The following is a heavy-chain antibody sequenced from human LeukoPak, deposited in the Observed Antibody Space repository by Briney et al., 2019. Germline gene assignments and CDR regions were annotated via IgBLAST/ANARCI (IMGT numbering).Heavy chain of an antibody. CDR3: AGGYYYGSGRGAIDY. Sequence: SETLSLTCTVSGGSISTYYWSWIRQPPGRGLEWIGYIYYSGYTNYNPSLKSRVTISVDTSKNQFSLKLSSVTAADTAVYYCAGGYYYGSGRGAIDYWGQGTLVTVSS. CDR2: IYYSGYT. D-gene: IGHD3-10*01. J-gene: IGHJ4*02. CDR1: GGSISTYY. V-gene: IGHV4-59*01.